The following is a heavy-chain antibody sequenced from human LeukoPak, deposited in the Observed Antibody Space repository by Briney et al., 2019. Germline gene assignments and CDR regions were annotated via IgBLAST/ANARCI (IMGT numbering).Heavy chain of an antibody. CDR3: AGGGYCSSSSCFAPLFDW. Sequence: KPSETLSLTCTVSGASISRYYWGWIRQSPGKGLEWIGYIYNSETTNYNPSLKSRVAMSLYTSRSQFSLRLRSVTAADTALYFCAGGGYCSSSSCFAPLFDWWGRGTLVTVSS. V-gene: IGHV4-59*01. D-gene: IGHD2-2*01. CDR2: IYNSETT. J-gene: IGHJ4*02. CDR1: GASISRYY.